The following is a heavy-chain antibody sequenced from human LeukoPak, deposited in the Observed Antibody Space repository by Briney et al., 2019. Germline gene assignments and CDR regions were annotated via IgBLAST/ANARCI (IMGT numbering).Heavy chain of an antibody. CDR3: ARGSWCSYTNCMFRPFDY. CDR2: IYYSGST. V-gene: IGHV4-59*01. J-gene: IGHJ4*02. D-gene: IGHD2-2*01. Sequence: KPSETLSLTCSISGGSISDYYWNWIRQPPGKGLEWIGYIYYSGSTTYNPSLKSRVTMSVDTSKNQFSLRLSSVTAADTAVYYCARGSWCSYTNCMFRPFDYWGQGSLVTVSS. CDR1: GGSISDYY.